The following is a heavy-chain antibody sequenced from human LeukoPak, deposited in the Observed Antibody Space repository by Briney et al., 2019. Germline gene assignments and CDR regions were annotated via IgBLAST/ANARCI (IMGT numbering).Heavy chain of an antibody. D-gene: IGHD6-13*01. CDR2: INAGNHNT. Sequence: ASVKVSCKASGGTFSSYAMHWVRQAPGQRLEWMGWINAGNHNTKYSQKFQGRVTITRDTSASTAYMELSSLRSEDTAVYYCASTGYSSSWYGVFDYWGQGTLVTVSS. J-gene: IGHJ4*02. CDR1: GGTFSSYA. V-gene: IGHV1-3*01. CDR3: ASTGYSSSWYGVFDY.